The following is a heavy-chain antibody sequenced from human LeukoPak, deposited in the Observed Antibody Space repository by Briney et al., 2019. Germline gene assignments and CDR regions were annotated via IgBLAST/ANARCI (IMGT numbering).Heavy chain of an antibody. CDR3: ARGDCSGGSCYLSLTTIDY. CDR1: GFTFSSYS. Sequence: GGSLRLSCAASGFTFSSYSMNWVRQAPGKGLEWVSYISSSSSTIYYADSVKGRFTISRDNAMNSLYLQMNSLRAEDTAVYYCARGDCSGGSCYLSLTTIDYWGQGTLVTVSS. CDR2: ISSSSSTI. D-gene: IGHD2-15*01. J-gene: IGHJ4*02. V-gene: IGHV3-48*01.